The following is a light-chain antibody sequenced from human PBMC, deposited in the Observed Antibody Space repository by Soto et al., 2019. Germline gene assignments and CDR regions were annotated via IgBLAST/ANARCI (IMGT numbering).Light chain of an antibody. CDR1: QSVSSYY. CDR3: QHYGSSRT. J-gene: IGKJ1*01. CDR2: DAS. Sequence: EIVLTQSPGTLSLSPGERATLSCRASQSVSSYYLAWYQQKPGQAPRLLIYDASSRATGIPDRFSGSGSGTDFTLTISRLEPEDFAVYYCQHYGSSRTFGQGTKVEFK. V-gene: IGKV3-20*01.